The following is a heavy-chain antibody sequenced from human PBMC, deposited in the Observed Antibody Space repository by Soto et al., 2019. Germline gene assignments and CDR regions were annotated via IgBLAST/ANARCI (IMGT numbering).Heavy chain of an antibody. Sequence: QVQLVESGGGVVQPGRSLRLSCAASGFTFSSYGMHWVRQAPGKGLEWVAVISYDGSNKYYADSVKGRFTISRDNSKNTLYLQMNSLRAEDTAVYYCAKDPMTAEPNYYYYYGMDVWGQGTTVTVSS. CDR3: AKDPMTAEPNYYYYYGMDV. CDR1: GFTFSSYG. V-gene: IGHV3-30*18. CDR2: ISYDGSNK. J-gene: IGHJ6*02.